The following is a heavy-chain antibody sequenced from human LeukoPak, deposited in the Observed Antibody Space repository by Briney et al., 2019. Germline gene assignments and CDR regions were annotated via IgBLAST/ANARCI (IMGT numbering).Heavy chain of an antibody. D-gene: IGHD5-18*01. V-gene: IGHV3-21*01. CDR3: ARHRGTWIQLWDYYYYMDV. J-gene: IGHJ6*03. CDR1: RFTFSTYT. CDR2: ITRSSRYI. Sequence: GGSLRLSCAASRFTFSTYTMNWVRQAPGKGLEWVSSITRSSRYIYYADSVKGRFTISRDNAKNSLYLQMNSLRAEDTAVYYCARHRGTWIQLWDYYYYMDVWGKGTTVIISS.